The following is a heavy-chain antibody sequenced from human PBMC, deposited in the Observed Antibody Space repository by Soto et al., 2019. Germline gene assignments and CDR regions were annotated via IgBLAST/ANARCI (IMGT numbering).Heavy chain of an antibody. D-gene: IGHD2-2*01. CDR1: GFMFSSFA. V-gene: IGHV3-23*01. CDR2: TRSNGEHT. J-gene: IGHJ6*02. CDR3: AKDSKSVSVSAARVYGMDV. Sequence: PGGSLRLSCAGSGFMFSSFAMTWVRQAPGKGLEWVSTTRSNGEHTYCADSVKGRFTVSRDNSKNTLFLEMSSLRAEDSAIYYCAKDSKSVSVSAARVYGMDVWGQGTTVTVSS.